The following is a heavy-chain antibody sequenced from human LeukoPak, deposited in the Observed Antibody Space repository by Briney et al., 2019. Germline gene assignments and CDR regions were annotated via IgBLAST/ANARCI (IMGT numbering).Heavy chain of an antibody. Sequence: PSETLSLTCAVYGGSFSGYYWSWIRQPPGKGLEWIGEINHSGSTNYNPSLKSRVTISVDTSKNQFSLKLSSVTAADTAVYYCARGGDCCPDAFDIWGQGTVVTVSS. V-gene: IGHV4-34*01. CDR3: ARGGDCCPDAFDI. D-gene: IGHD2-21*02. CDR1: GGSFSGYY. J-gene: IGHJ3*02. CDR2: INHSGST.